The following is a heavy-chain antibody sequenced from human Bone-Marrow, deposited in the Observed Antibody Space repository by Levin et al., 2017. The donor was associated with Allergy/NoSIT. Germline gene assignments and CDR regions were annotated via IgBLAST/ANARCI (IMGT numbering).Heavy chain of an antibody. V-gene: IGHV3-33*01. CDR1: GFTFNNYG. J-gene: IGHJ5*02. CDR2: IWYDGSNK. Sequence: PGGSLRLSCAASGFTFNNYGMHWVRQAPGKGLEWVALIWYDGSNKYYADSVKGRFTISRDNSKNTVYLEMNSLRAEDTAVYYCARELPRLNCGGDCYCDHWGQGTRVTVSS. CDR3: ARELPRLNCGGDCYCDH. D-gene: IGHD2-21*02.